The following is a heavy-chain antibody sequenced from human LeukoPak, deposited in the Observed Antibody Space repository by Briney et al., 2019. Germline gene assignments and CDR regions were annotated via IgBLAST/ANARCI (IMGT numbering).Heavy chain of an antibody. CDR1: GGSISSYY. V-gene: IGHV4-59*01. CDR3: ARGRKYSYGYRVNELGSGYFDN. D-gene: IGHD5-18*01. J-gene: IGHJ4*02. CDR2: IYYSGST. Sequence: SETLSLTCTVSGGSISSYYWSWIRQPPGKGLEWIGYIYYSGSTNYNPSLKSPVTISVDTSKNQFSLKLSSVTAADTAVYYCARGRKYSYGYRVNELGSGYFDNWGQGTLVTVSS.